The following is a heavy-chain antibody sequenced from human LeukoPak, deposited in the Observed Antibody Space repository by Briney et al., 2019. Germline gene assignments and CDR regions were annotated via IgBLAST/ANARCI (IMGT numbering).Heavy chain of an antibody. CDR2: IYYSGST. Sequence: PSETLSLTCTVSGGSISSSSYYWGWIRQPPGKGLEWIGSIYYSGSTYYNPSLKSRVTISVDTSKNQFSLKLSSVTAADTAVYYCARRAPRAVVWFDPWGQGTLVTVSS. V-gene: IGHV4-39*01. CDR1: GGSISSSSYY. CDR3: ARRAPRAVVWFDP. J-gene: IGHJ5*02. D-gene: IGHD6-6*01.